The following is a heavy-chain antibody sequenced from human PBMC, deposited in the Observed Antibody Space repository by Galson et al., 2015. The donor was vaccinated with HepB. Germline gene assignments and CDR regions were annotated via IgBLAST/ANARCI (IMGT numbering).Heavy chain of an antibody. Sequence: SVKVSCKASGYTFTSYGISWVRQAPGQGLEWMGGIIPIFGTANYAQKFQGRVTMTRDTSTSTVYMELSSLRSEDTAVYYCARVDSTAAAGTDYYDMDVWGQGTTVTVSS. CDR3: ARVDSTAAAGTDYYDMDV. D-gene: IGHD6-13*01. CDR1: GYTFTSYG. CDR2: IIPIFGTA. V-gene: IGHV1-69*05. J-gene: IGHJ6*02.